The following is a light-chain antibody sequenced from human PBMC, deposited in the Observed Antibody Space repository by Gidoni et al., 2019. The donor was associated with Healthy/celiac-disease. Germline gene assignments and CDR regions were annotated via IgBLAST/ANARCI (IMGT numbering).Light chain of an antibody. CDR2: AAS. V-gene: IGKV1-39*01. CDR3: QQSYSTPRT. CDR1: QSISSY. J-gene: IGKJ1*01. Sequence: DIQMTPSPSSLSASVGDRVTITGRASQSISSYLNWYQQKPGKAPKLLIYAASSLQSGVPSRFSGSGSGTDFTLTISSLQPEDFATYYCQQSYSTPRTFGQGTKVEIK.